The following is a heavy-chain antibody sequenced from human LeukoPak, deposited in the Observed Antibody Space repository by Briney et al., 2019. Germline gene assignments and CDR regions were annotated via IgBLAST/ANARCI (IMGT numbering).Heavy chain of an antibody. D-gene: IGHD3-10*01. J-gene: IGHJ5*02. CDR2: RDPNSGNT. Sequence: ASVKVSCKASGYTGTSYDINWGRQATGQGLEWMGWRDPNSGNTGYSQKFQGRVTMTRNTSIRTAYMELSSLRSEDTAVYYCARVHTMVRGVIIPKTRYNWFDPWGQGTLVTVSS. CDR3: ARVHTMVRGVIIPKTRYNWFDP. V-gene: IGHV1-8*01. CDR1: GYTGTSYD.